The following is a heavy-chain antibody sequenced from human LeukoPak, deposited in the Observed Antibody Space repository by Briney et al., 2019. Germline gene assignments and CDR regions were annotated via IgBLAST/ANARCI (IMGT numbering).Heavy chain of an antibody. Sequence: SQTLSLTCTVSGGTISSGGYYWSRIRQHPGMGLEWIGNIYYSGNTYYDPSIKSRATISVDTTKNQFSLRMSSMTAAATAFFYCYLRVLGWLLDYGGKGNRVSVS. D-gene: IGHD3-3*01. CDR2: IYYSGNT. V-gene: IGHV4-31*08. CDR1: GGTISSGGYY. J-gene: IGHJ4*02. CDR3: YLRVLGWLLDY.